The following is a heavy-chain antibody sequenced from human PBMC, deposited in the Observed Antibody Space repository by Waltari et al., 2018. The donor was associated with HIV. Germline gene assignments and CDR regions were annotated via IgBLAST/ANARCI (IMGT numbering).Heavy chain of an antibody. J-gene: IGHJ5*02. V-gene: IGHV1-2*02. Sequence: QLQLVLSGAEVKKPGASVKVSCKASGYTFTGHYIHWVRQAPGQGLEWMGWFRPKSGGKDYEQKCQGRVTMTRDTSISTAYMELRRLRADDTAVYYCSRVRGSYCGGDCYSGWFDPWGQGTLVTVSS. CDR2: FRPKSGGK. D-gene: IGHD2-21*02. CDR1: GYTFTGHY. CDR3: SRVRGSYCGGDCYSGWFDP.